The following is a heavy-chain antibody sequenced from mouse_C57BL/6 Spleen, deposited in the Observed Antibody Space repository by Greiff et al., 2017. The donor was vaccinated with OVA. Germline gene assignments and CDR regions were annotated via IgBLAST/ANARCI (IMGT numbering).Heavy chain of an antibody. CDR2: IDPETGGT. CDR3: TRGRQLRPYYFDY. CDR1: GYTFTDYD. V-gene: IGHV1-15*01. D-gene: IGHD3-2*02. J-gene: IGHJ2*01. Sequence: QVQLKQSGAELVRPGASVTLSCKASGYTFTDYDMHWVKQTPVHGLEWIGAIDPETGGTAYNQKFKGKAILTADKSSSTAYMELRSLTSEDSAVYYCTRGRQLRPYYFDYWGQGTTLTVSS.